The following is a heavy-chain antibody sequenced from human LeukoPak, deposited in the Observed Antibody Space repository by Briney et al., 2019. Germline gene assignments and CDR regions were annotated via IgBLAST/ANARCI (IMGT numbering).Heavy chain of an antibody. CDR2: ISYDGSNK. V-gene: IGHV3-30*04. CDR3: ARATGESCGWSDY. CDR1: GFTFSSYA. D-gene: IGHD6-19*01. Sequence: GGSLRLSCAASGFTFSSYAMHWVRQAPGKGLEWVAVISYDGSNKYYADSVKGRFTISRDNSKNTLYLQMNSLRAEDTAVYYCARATGESCGWSDYWGQGTLVTVSS. J-gene: IGHJ4*02.